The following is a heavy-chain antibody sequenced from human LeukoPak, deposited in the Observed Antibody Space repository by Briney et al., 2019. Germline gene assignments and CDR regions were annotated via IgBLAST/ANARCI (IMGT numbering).Heavy chain of an antibody. CDR3: AKGSGSYRYFDY. D-gene: IGHD1-26*01. Sequence: GGSLRLSCAASGFTFSSYGMHWVRQAPGKGLEWVAVISYDGSNKYYTDSVKGRFTTSRDNSKNTLYLQMNSLRAEDTAVYYCAKGSGSYRYFDYWGQGTLVTVSS. CDR2: ISYDGSNK. CDR1: GFTFSSYG. V-gene: IGHV3-30*18. J-gene: IGHJ4*02.